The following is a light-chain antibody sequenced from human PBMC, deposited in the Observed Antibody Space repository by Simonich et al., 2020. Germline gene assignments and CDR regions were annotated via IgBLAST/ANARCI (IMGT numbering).Light chain of an antibody. J-gene: IGKJ3*01. CDR3: QQRSNWPT. Sequence: EIVLTQSPATLSLSPGERATLSCRASPSVSSYFAWYQQKPGQAPRLLIYDASNRATGIPARFSGSGSGTDFTLTISSLEPEDFAVYYCQQRSNWPTFGPGTKVDIK. CDR1: PSVSSY. CDR2: DAS. V-gene: IGKV3-11*01.